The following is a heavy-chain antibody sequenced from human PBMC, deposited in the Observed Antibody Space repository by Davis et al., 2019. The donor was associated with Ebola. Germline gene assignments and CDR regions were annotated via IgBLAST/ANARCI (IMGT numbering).Heavy chain of an antibody. CDR1: GFTFSSYA. V-gene: IGHV3-23*01. J-gene: IGHJ5*02. Sequence: GGSLRLSCAASGFTFSSYAMRWVRQAPGKGLEWVAAISGSGGSTYYADSVKGRFTISRDNSKNTLYLQMNSLRAEDTAVYYCAKDHMSIAVAGVLTWGQGTLVTVSS. CDR2: ISGSGGST. CDR3: AKDHMSIAVAGVLT. D-gene: IGHD6-19*01.